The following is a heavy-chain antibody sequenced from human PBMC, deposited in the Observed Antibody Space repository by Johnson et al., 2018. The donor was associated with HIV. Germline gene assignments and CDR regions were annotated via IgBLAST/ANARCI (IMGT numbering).Heavy chain of an antibody. CDR3: ARSSTVVAPHDI. Sequence: VQLVESGGGLVQPGGSLRLSCAASGFTVSSNYMSWVRQAPGKGLEWVSGISWNSDNIDYAGSVKGRFTISRDISKNTLYLQMNSLRAEDTAVYNCARSSTVVAPHDIWGQGTMVTVSS. J-gene: IGHJ3*02. CDR2: SWNSDNI. D-gene: IGHD4-23*01. CDR1: GFTVSSNY. V-gene: IGHV3-66*02.